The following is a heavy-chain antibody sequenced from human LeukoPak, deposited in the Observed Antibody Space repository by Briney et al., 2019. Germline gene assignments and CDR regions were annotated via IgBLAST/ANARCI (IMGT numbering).Heavy chain of an antibody. CDR3: ARRNKVDTAMASDY. CDR2: IYPGDSDT. CDR1: GYSFTSYW. D-gene: IGHD5-18*01. V-gene: IGHV5-51*01. J-gene: IGHJ4*02. Sequence: GESLKISCKGSGYSFTSYWIGWVRRMPGKGLEWMGIIYPGDSDTRYSPSFQGQVTISADKSISTAYLQWSSLKASDTAMYCCARRNKVDTAMASDYWGQGTLVTVSS.